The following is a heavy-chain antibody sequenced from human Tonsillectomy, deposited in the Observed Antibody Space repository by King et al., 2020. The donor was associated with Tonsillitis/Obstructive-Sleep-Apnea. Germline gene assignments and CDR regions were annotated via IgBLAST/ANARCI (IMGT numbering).Heavy chain of an antibody. CDR1: GFSLSTSGVV. CDR2: IYWDDDK. CDR3: AQRVSCSSTSCYGDYYYYYYYMDV. V-gene: IGHV2-5*02. Sequence: ITLKESGPTLVKPTQTLTLTCTFSGFSLSTSGVVVGWIRQPPGKALEWLALIYWDDDKRYSPSLKSRLTITKDTSKNQVVLTMTNMDPVDTATYYCAQRVSCSSTSCYGDYYYYYYYMDVWGKGTPVTVSS. J-gene: IGHJ6*03. D-gene: IGHD2-2*01.